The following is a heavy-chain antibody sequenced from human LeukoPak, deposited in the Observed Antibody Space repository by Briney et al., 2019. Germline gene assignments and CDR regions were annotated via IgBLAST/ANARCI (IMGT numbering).Heavy chain of an antibody. CDR1: GFTFSSYA. D-gene: IGHD2-2*01. Sequence: PGGSLRLSCAASGFTFSSYAMSWVRQAPGEGLEWVSAISGSGGSTYYADSVKGRFTISRDNSKNTLYLQMNSLRAEDTAVYYCAKAQPGYCSSTSCHRFDYWGQGTLVTVSS. CDR2: ISGSGGST. J-gene: IGHJ4*02. CDR3: AKAQPGYCSSTSCHRFDY. V-gene: IGHV3-23*01.